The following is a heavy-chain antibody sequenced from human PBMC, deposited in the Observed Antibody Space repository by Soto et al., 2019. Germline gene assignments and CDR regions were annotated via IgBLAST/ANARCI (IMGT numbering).Heavy chain of an antibody. Sequence: GASVKVSCKASGYTFTSYAMHWVRQAPGQRLEWMGWINAGNGNTKYSQKLQGRVTMTTDTSTSTAYMELRSLRSDDTAVYYCARASNYDSSGYPFDYWGQGTLVTVSS. CDR3: ARASNYDSSGYPFDY. J-gene: IGHJ4*02. CDR2: INAGNGNT. V-gene: IGHV1-3*01. D-gene: IGHD3-22*01. CDR1: GYTFTSYA.